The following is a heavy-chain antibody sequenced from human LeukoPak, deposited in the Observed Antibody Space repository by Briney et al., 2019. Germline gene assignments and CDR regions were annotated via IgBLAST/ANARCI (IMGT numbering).Heavy chain of an antibody. Sequence: SVKVSCKASGGTFSSYAISWVRQAPGQGLEWMGGIIPIFGTANYAQKFQGRVTITADKSTSTAYMELSSLRSEDTAVYYCARVGYCSSTSCYSVQNWFDPWGQGTLVTVSS. CDR2: IIPIFGTA. D-gene: IGHD2-2*01. V-gene: IGHV1-69*06. J-gene: IGHJ5*02. CDR1: GGTFSSYA. CDR3: ARVGYCSSTSCYSVQNWFDP.